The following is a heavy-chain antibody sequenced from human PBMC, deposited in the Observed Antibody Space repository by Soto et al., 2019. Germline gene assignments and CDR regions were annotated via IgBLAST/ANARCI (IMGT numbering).Heavy chain of an antibody. CDR2: VYHSGTT. CDR1: GYSINSDFY. V-gene: IGHV4-38-2*01. J-gene: IGHJ4*02. CDR3: ARGYSTGVRYFTY. Sequence: SETLSLTCAVSGYSINSDFYWGWIRQPPGKGLEWVGSVYHSGTTYYNPSLKSRLAISVDTSNNHFSLKLSSVTAADTAVYYCARGYSTGVRYFTYWGQGTLVTVSS. D-gene: IGHD5-12*01.